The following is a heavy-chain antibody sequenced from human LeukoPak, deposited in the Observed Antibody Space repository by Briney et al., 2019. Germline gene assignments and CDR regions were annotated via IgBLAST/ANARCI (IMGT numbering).Heavy chain of an antibody. CDR1: GGSISSGSYY. J-gene: IGHJ4*02. CDR3: ARDLGDGYNLGYDY. V-gene: IGHV4-61*02. D-gene: IGHD5-24*01. CDR2: IYTSGST. Sequence: SETLSLTCTVSGGSISSGSYYWSWIRQPAGKGLVWIGRIYTSGSTNYNPSLKSRVTISVDTSKNQFSLKLSSVTAADTAVYYCARDLGDGYNLGYDYWGQGTLVTVSS.